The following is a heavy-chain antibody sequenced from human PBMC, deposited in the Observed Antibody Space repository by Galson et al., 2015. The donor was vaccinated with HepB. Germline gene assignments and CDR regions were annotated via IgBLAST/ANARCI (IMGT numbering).Heavy chain of an antibody. Sequence: SLRLSCAASGFTFSSYAMHWVRQAPGKGLEWVAVISYDGSNKYYADSVKGRFTISRDNSKNTLYLQMNSLRAEDTAVYYCARAFDIVVVPAAPVDYWGQGTLVTVSS. J-gene: IGHJ4*02. CDR1: GFTFSSYA. D-gene: IGHD2-2*01. V-gene: IGHV3-30-3*01. CDR2: ISYDGSNK. CDR3: ARAFDIVVVPAAPVDY.